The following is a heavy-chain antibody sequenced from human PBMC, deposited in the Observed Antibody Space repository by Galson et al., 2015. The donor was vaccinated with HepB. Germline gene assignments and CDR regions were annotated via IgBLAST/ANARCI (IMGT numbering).Heavy chain of an antibody. CDR1: GFTFSSYA. Sequence: SLRLSCAASGFTFSSYAMHWVRQAPGKGLEYVSAISSNGGSTYYADSVKGRFTISRDNSKNTLYLQMSSLRAEDTAVYYCVKIGDGSGFSLWYFDLWGRGTLVTVSS. D-gene: IGHD6-19*01. CDR2: ISSNGGST. V-gene: IGHV3-64D*06. J-gene: IGHJ2*01. CDR3: VKIGDGSGFSLWYFDL.